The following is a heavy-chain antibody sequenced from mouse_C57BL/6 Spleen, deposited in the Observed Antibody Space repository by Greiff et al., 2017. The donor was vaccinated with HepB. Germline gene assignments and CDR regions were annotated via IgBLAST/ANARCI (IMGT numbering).Heavy chain of an antibody. CDR3: ARDGDYGSREDWYFDV. CDR1: GFTFSDYY. D-gene: IGHD1-1*01. Sequence: DVKLVESEGGLVQPGSSMKLSCTASGFTFSDYYMAWVRQVPEKGLEWVANINYDGSSTYYLDSLKSRFIISRDNAKNILYLQMSSLKSEDTATYYCARDGDYGSREDWYFDVWGTGTTVTVSS. V-gene: IGHV5-16*01. J-gene: IGHJ1*03. CDR2: INYDGSST.